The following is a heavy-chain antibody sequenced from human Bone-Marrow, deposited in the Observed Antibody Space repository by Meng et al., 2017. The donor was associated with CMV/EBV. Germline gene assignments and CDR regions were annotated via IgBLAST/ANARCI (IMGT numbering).Heavy chain of an antibody. CDR2: ISYSRNT. CDR3: ARIYDFWSGQYIGYFDP. CDR1: GGSISSGPYY. J-gene: IGHJ5*02. D-gene: IGHD3-3*01. Sequence: SETLSLTCTVSGGSISSGPYYWGWIRQPPGQGLAWIGSISYSRNTYYNPSLRSRVTISVDTSKTQFSMRLDSVTAADTAVYYCARIYDFWSGQYIGYFDPWGQGTLVTVSS. V-gene: IGHV4-39*01.